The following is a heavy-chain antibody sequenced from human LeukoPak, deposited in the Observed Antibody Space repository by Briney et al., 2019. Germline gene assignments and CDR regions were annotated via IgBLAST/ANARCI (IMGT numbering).Heavy chain of an antibody. CDR2: INHSGST. J-gene: IGHJ4*02. Sequence: PSETLSLTCAVYGGSFSGYYWSWIRQPPGKGLEWIGEINHSGSTNYNPSLKSRVTISVDTSKNQFSLKLSSVTAADTAVYYCASLMNGDYGYYVDYWGQGTLVTVSS. D-gene: IGHD4-17*01. CDR1: GGSFSGYY. CDR3: ASLMNGDYGYYVDY. V-gene: IGHV4-34*01.